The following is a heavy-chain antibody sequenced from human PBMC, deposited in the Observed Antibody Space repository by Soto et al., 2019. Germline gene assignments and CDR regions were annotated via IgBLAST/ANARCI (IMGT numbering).Heavy chain of an antibody. V-gene: IGHV4-31*03. CDR3: ARARAVVVVAATPAFDI. J-gene: IGHJ3*02. D-gene: IGHD2-15*01. CDR1: GGSISSGGYY. CDR2: IYYSGST. Sequence: QVQLQESGPGLVKPSQTLSLTCTVSGGSISSGGYYWSWIRQHPGKGLEWIGYIYYSGSTYYNPSLKSRVSRSVDTSKNQFSLTLSSVTAADTAVYYCARARAVVVVAATPAFDIWGQGTMVTVSS.